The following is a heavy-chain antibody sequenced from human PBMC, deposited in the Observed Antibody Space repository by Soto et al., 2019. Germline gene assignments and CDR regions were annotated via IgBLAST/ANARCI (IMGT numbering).Heavy chain of an antibody. CDR3: ARGGVSTRTFDY. V-gene: IGHV5-51*01. CDR1: GYNFAGYW. J-gene: IGHJ4*02. D-gene: IGHD3-3*01. Sequence: GESLKISCKGSGYNFAGYWIAWVRQMPGKGLELMGIIYPSDSDTRYRPSFQGQVTISDXXXXXSXYXQXXXLRAXDTAMYYCARGGVSTRTFDYWGQGTPVTVSS. CDR2: IYPSDSDT.